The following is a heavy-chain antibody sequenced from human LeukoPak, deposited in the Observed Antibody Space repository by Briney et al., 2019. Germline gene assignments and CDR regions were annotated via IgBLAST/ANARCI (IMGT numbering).Heavy chain of an antibody. CDR2: ISPSGTVI. J-gene: IGHJ4*02. V-gene: IGHV3-11*01. CDR3: ARDYNC. Sequence: GESLRLSCSASGFTVTDYYMSWIRQAPGKGLEWVSYISPSGTVIYYGDSVKGRFTISRDNAKKSLYLQMNSLRAEDTAVYYCARDYNCWGQGTLVTVSS. CDR1: GFTVTDYY. D-gene: IGHD3-10*01.